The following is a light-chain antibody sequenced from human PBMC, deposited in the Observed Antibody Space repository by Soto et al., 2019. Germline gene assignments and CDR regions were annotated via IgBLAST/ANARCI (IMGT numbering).Light chain of an antibody. CDR1: HIVSTTY. CDR3: QQYDASPLT. V-gene: IGKV3-20*01. J-gene: IGKJ3*01. Sequence: EIVLTQSAGTLSLSPGERATLSCRASHIVSTTYLAWYQQKPGQAPRLLIYGSSSRAPGIPDRFSGSVSGTDFALTISRLEPEDFALYYCQQYDASPLTFGPGTKVDVK. CDR2: GSS.